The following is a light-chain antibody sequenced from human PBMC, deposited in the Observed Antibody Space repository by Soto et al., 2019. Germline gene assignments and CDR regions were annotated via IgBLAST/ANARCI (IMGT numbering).Light chain of an antibody. J-gene: IGLJ2*01. Sequence: QLVLTQSPSASASLGASVKLTCTLSSAHSLFAIAWHQQQPDKGPRFLMKLNNDGSHTKGDGIPDRFSGSISGAERYLTIASLQSEEEADYYCQTWGSGIIFGGGTKLTVL. CDR2: LNNDGSH. V-gene: IGLV4-69*01. CDR1: SAHSLFA. CDR3: QTWGSGII.